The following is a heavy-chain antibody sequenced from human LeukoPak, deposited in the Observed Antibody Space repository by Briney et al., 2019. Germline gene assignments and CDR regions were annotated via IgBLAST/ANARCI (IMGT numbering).Heavy chain of an antibody. CDR2: IYYSGST. CDR1: GGSISSYY. CDR3: ARGSGGYDYADYYYGMDV. V-gene: IGHV4-59*01. Sequence: SETLSLTRTVSGGSISSYYWSWIRQPPGKGLEWIGYIYYSGSTNYNPSLKSRVTISVDTSKNQFSLKLSSVTAADTAVYYCARGSGGYDYADYYYGMDVWGQGTTVTVSS. J-gene: IGHJ6*02. D-gene: IGHD5-12*01.